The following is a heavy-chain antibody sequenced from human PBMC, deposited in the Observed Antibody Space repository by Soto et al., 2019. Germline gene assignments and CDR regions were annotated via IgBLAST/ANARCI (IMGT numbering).Heavy chain of an antibody. CDR2: ISYDGSNK. Sequence: GGSLRLSCAASGFTFSSYGMHWVRQAPGKGLEWVAVISYDGSNKYYADSVKGRFTISRDNSKNTLYLQMNSLRAEDTAVYYCAKTAVAADLSWAAFFDYWGQGTLVTVSS. CDR1: GFTFSSYG. CDR3: AKTAVAADLSWAAFFDY. D-gene: IGHD6-19*01. V-gene: IGHV3-30*18. J-gene: IGHJ4*02.